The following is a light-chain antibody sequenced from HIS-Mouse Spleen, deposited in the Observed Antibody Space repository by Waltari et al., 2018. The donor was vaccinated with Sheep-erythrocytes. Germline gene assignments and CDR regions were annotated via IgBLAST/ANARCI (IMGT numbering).Light chain of an antibody. CDR2: GAS. Sequence: EIVLTQSPGTLSLSPGEIATLSCRASQSVSGSYLALYQHKPGQSPRLLTYGASSRAPGIPDRFRGRGSGTDVTRTISRLEPEDCAVYYGQQDGSSPRTFGQGTKVEIK. CDR3: QQDGSSPRT. CDR1: QSVSGSY. J-gene: IGKJ1*01. V-gene: IGKV3-20*01.